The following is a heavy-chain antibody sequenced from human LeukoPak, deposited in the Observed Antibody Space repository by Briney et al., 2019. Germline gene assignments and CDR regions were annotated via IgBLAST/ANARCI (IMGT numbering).Heavy chain of an antibody. CDR3: AKAGRYCSSTSCPDAFDI. Sequence: GGSLRLSCAASGFTFDDYAMHWVRQAPGKGLEWVSGISWNSGSIVYADSVKGRFTISRDNAKNSLYLQMNSLRAENTALYYCAKAGRYCSSTSCPDAFDIWGQGTMVTVSS. CDR2: ISWNSGSI. CDR1: GFTFDDYA. D-gene: IGHD2-2*01. J-gene: IGHJ3*02. V-gene: IGHV3-9*01.